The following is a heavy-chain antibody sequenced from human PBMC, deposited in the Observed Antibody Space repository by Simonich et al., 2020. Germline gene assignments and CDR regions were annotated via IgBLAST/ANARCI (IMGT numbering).Heavy chain of an antibody. Sequence: QVQLVQSGAEVKKPGASVKVSCKASGYTFTGYYMHWVRQAPGQGLEWRGWRNPTSGGTNYEQKFQGRVTMTRDTSISTAYMELSRLRSDDTAVYYCARNGLVGILKAFDIWGQGTMVTVSS. CDR2: RNPTSGGT. CDR1: GYTFTGYY. J-gene: IGHJ3*02. V-gene: IGHV1-2*02. CDR3: ARNGLVGILKAFDI. D-gene: IGHD2-21*01.